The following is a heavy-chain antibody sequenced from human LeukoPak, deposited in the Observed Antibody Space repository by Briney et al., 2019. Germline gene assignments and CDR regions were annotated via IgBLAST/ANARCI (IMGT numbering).Heavy chain of an antibody. CDR2: INPSSGDT. D-gene: IGHD3-22*01. J-gene: IGHJ4*02. CDR1: GYTFSGYY. CDR3: ATYNYLDSSAPLDY. V-gene: IGHV1-2*02. Sequence: ASVKVSCKASGYTFSGYYMHWVRQAPGQGLEWMGWINPSSGDTHYAQNFQGRVTMTRDTSISTAYMELSRLRSDDTALYYCATYNYLDSSAPLDYWGQGTLVTVSS.